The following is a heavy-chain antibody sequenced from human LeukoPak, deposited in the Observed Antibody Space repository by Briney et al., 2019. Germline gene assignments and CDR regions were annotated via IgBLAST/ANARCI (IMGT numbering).Heavy chain of an antibody. CDR3: AKESAVDSSGSYYYWRRPKYNWFDP. Sequence: TGGSLRLSCAASGFTFSSYAMSWVRQAPGKGLEWVSAISGSGGSTYYADSVKGRFTISRDNSKNTLYLQMNSLRAEDTAVYYCAKESAVDSSGSYYYWRRPKYNWFDPWGQGTLVTVSS. CDR1: GFTFSSYA. J-gene: IGHJ5*02. CDR2: ISGSGGST. V-gene: IGHV3-23*01. D-gene: IGHD3-10*01.